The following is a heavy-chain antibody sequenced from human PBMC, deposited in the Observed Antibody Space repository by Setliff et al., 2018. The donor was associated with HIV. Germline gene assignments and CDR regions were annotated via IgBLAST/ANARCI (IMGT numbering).Heavy chain of an antibody. Sequence: KTSETLSLTCAVYGGSFSGFYWSWIRQAPGKGLEWIGEINHSGKTNYNPSLQSRVTISLDTSKNQFSLKLSSVTAADTAVYYCARDMRHLAPLGYYFDYWGQGTLVTVSS. CDR1: GGSFSGFY. J-gene: IGHJ4*02. D-gene: IGHD3-10*01. CDR2: INHSGKT. CDR3: ARDMRHLAPLGYYFDY. V-gene: IGHV4-34*01.